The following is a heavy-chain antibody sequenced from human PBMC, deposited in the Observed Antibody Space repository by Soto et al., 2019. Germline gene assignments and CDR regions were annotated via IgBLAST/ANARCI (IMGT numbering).Heavy chain of an antibody. D-gene: IGHD5-18*01. CDR3: ASNSYGYIFYDY. CDR1: GGSISTSY. CDR2: MYYTENS. V-gene: IGHV4-59*08. Sequence: SETLSLTCIVSGGSISTSYWSWIRQPPGKGLEWIGLMYYTENSKHNPSLKSRVTISVDTSKNQFSLKLTSVTAADTAVYYCASNSYGYIFYDYWGQGTLVTVSS. J-gene: IGHJ4*02.